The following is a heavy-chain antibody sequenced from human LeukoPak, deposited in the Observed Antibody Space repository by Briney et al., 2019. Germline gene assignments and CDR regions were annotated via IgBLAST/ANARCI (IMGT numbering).Heavy chain of an antibody. CDR1: GYGFATYA. D-gene: IGHD6-13*01. V-gene: IGHV1-3*01. CDR2: INGGNGNT. CDR3: AREPVRYSSSWLSWFDP. Sequence: ASVKVSCKASGYGFATYAMHWVRQAPGQGLEWMGWINGGNGNTKYSQKVQDRVTITRDTSANTVYMELSSLRSEDTAVYYCAREPVRYSSSWLSWFDPWGQGTLVTVSS. J-gene: IGHJ5*02.